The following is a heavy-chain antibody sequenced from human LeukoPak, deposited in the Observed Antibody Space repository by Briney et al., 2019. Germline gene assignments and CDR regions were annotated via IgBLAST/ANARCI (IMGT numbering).Heavy chain of an antibody. V-gene: IGHV3-23*01. D-gene: IGHD3-22*01. J-gene: IGHJ4*02. Sequence: GGSLRLSCAASGFTFSSYAMSWVRQAPAKGLEWVSAISGSGGSTYYADSVKGRFTISRDNSKNTLYLQMNSLRAEDTAVYYCAKVKYYYDSSGYSKTIDYWGQGTLVTVSS. CDR2: ISGSGGST. CDR1: GFTFSSYA. CDR3: AKVKYYYDSSGYSKTIDY.